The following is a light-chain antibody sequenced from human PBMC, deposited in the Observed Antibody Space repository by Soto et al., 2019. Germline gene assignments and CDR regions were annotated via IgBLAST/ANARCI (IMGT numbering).Light chain of an antibody. V-gene: IGLV2-14*01. J-gene: IGLJ2*01. CDR2: DVT. Sequence: QSALTQPASVSGSPGQSITISCTGTSSDIGVYNYVSWYQQHPGKAPKLMIYDVTKRPSGVSNRFSGSKSGNTASLTISGLQTDDEAAYSCTSYRGSGIFEVFGGGTKLTVL. CDR1: SSDIGVYNY. CDR3: TSYRGSGIFEV.